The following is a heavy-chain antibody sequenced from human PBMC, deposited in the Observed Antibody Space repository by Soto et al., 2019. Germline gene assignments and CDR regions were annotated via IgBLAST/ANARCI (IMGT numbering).Heavy chain of an antibody. Sequence: QVQLQESGPGLVKPSQTLSLTCSVSGGSISSGGYYWSWIRHHAGKGLEWIGYIYYSGSTYYNPSLKSRVTISVDTSKNQFSLKLSSVTAADTAVYYYARAPLPGSISWYSLDYWGQGTLVTVSS. J-gene: IGHJ4*02. CDR2: IYYSGST. CDR1: GGSISSGGYY. CDR3: ARAPLPGSISWYSLDY. V-gene: IGHV4-31*03. D-gene: IGHD6-13*01.